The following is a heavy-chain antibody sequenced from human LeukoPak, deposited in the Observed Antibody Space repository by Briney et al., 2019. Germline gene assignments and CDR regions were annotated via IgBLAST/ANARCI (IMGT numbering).Heavy chain of an antibody. D-gene: IGHD6-13*01. CDR1: GYTXSSYG. V-gene: IGHV1-18*01. Sequence: ASVKVSCKASGYTXSSYGISWVRQAPGQGLEWMGLISPYSGNTDYTERLQGRVTMTTDTSTTTAFMELRSLRSDDTAVYYCARTSGVSAAGSPYYFDYWGQGTLVTVSS. J-gene: IGHJ4*02. CDR3: ARTSGVSAAGSPYYFDY. CDR2: ISPYSGNT.